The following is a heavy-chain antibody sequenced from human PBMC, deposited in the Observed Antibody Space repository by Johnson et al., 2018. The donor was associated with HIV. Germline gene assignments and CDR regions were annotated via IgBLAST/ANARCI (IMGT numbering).Heavy chain of an antibody. CDR2: ISYDGSNK. Sequence: QVQLVESGGGVVQPGRSLRLSCAASGFTFSSYGMHWVRQAPGKGLEWVAVISYDGSNKYYADSVKGRFTISRDNAKNSLYLQMNSLRAEDTAVYYCARGLPSGGRGAFDIWGQGTMVTVSS. J-gene: IGHJ3*02. CDR3: ARGLPSGGRGAFDI. V-gene: IGHV3-33*05. D-gene: IGHD3-16*01. CDR1: GFTFSSYG.